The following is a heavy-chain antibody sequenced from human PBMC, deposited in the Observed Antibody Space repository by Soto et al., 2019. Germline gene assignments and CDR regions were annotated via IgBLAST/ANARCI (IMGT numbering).Heavy chain of an antibody. J-gene: IGHJ4*02. D-gene: IGHD6-19*01. V-gene: IGHV3-23*01. Sequence: GGSLRLSCAASGFTFSSYAMSWVRQAPGKGLEWVSAISASGGSTYYADSVKGRFTISRDNSKNTLYLQMNSLRAEDTAVYYCASIAVSGTWYFDYWGQGTLVTVSS. CDR2: ISASGGST. CDR3: ASIAVSGTWYFDY. CDR1: GFTFSSYA.